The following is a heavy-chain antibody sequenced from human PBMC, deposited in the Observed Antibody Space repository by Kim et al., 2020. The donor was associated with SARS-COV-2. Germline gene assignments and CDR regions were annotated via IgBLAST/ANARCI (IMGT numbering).Heavy chain of an antibody. D-gene: IGHD3-10*01. CDR3: ARDGPDYYGSESSFDY. CDR2: IYYSGST. CDR1: GGSISSGGYY. J-gene: IGHJ4*02. Sequence: SETLSLTCTVSGGSISSGGYYWSWIRQHPGKGLEWIGYIYYSGSTYYNPSLKSRVTISVDTSKNQFSLKLSSVTAADTAVYYCARDGPDYYGSESSFDYWRQGTLGTVS. V-gene: IGHV4-31*03.